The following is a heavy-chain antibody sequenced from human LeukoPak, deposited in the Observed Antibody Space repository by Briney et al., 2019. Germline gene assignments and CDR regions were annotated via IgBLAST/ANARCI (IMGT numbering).Heavy chain of an antibody. V-gene: IGHV3-74*03. CDR2: IDSDGSST. Sequence: GGSLRLSCAASGFTLSHYWMHWVRQIPGKGLVWVSRIDSDGSSTTHADSVKGRFTISRDTAKNTLHLQMDSLRVEDTALYYCVREYYYDSSVVYHDAFDIWGHGTMVTVSS. CDR3: VREYYYDSSVVYHDAFDI. J-gene: IGHJ3*02. CDR1: GFTLSHYW. D-gene: IGHD3-22*01.